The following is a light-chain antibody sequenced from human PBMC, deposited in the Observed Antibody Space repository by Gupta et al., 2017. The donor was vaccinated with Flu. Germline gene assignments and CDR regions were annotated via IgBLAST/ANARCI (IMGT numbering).Light chain of an antibody. Sequence: PSFLSASVGDRVTITCRASQGISSYLAWYQQRPGNAPKLLIYAASTLQSGVPSRFSGSGSGTEFTLTISSLQPEDFATYYCQQLNSYPRTFGQGTKVEVK. CDR2: AAS. CDR3: QQLNSYPRT. CDR1: QGISSY. V-gene: IGKV1-9*01. J-gene: IGKJ2*01.